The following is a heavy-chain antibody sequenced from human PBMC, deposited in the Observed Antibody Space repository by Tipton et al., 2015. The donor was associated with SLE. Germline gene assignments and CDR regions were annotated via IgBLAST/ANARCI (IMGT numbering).Heavy chain of an antibody. J-gene: IGHJ5*01. D-gene: IGHD1-26*01. CDR2: VYYSGST. CDR1: GVSIGSSYYY. V-gene: IGHV4-39*07. Sequence: TLSLTCIVSGVSIGSSYYYWAWIRQPPGKGLEWIGTVYYSGSTYYNPSLKSRVTISVDTSKNLLSLKLSSVTAADTAVYFCARFHLKSYYEFDSWGQGTLVTVSP. CDR3: ARFHLKSYYEFDS.